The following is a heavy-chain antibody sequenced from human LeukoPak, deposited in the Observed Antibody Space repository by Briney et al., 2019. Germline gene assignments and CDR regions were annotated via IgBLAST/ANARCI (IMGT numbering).Heavy chain of an antibody. V-gene: IGHV4-38-2*02. Sequence: SETLSLTCTVSGYSITSGYYWGWIRQPPGKGLEWIGSIYHTGSTYYNPSLKSRVTISVDTSKNQFSLNLSSVTAADTAVYYCAREGIRGGYSYGNFDYWGQGTLVTVSS. CDR3: AREGIRGGYSYGNFDY. CDR1: GYSITSGYY. D-gene: IGHD5-18*01. J-gene: IGHJ4*02. CDR2: IYHTGST.